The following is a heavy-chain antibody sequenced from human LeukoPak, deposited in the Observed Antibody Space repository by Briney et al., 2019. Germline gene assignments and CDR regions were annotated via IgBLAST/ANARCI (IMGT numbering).Heavy chain of an antibody. D-gene: IGHD3-3*01. CDR2: IYYSGST. V-gene: IGHV4-30-4*08. CDR3: ARACYDFWSGYNSGGYFDY. Sequence: PSQTLSLTCTVSGGSISSGDYYWSWIRQPPRKGLECIGYIYYSGSTYYNPSLKSRVTISVDTSKNQFSLKLSSVTAADTAVYYCARACYDFWSGYNSGGYFDYWGQGTLVTVSS. J-gene: IGHJ4*02. CDR1: GGSISSGDYY.